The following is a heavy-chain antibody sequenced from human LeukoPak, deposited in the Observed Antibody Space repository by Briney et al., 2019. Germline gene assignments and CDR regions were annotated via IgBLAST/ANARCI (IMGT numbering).Heavy chain of an antibody. V-gene: IGHV4-59*01. CDR3: ARMGPISGTVGSFDQ. CDR2: IYYSGST. Sequence: SETLSLTCTVSGGSISSYYWSWIRQPPGKGLEWIGYIYYSGSTNYNPSLKSRVTTSVDTSKNQFSLKLNSVTAADTAVYYCARMGPISGTVGSFDQWGQGTLVTVSS. D-gene: IGHD3-10*01. CDR1: GGSISSYY. J-gene: IGHJ4*02.